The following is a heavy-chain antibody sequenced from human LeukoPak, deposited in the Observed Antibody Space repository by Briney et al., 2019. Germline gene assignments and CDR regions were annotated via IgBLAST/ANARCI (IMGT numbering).Heavy chain of an antibody. CDR3: AKQVWAAAGTPPWFDP. V-gene: IGHV3-74*01. D-gene: IGHD6-13*01. J-gene: IGHJ5*02. Sequence: PGGSLRLSCAASGFTFSSYWMHWVRQAPGKGLEWVSRINSDGSSTSYADSVKGRFTISRDNAKNTLYLQMNSLRAEDTAVYYCAKQVWAAAGTPPWFDPWGQGTLVTVSS. CDR1: GFTFSSYW. CDR2: INSDGSST.